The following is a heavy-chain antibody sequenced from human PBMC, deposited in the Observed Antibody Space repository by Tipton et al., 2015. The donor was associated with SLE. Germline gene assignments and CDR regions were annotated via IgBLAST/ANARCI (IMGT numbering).Heavy chain of an antibody. CDR2: IYYTGDT. V-gene: IGHV4-59*08. J-gene: IGHJ4*02. Sequence: TLSLTCTISGVSVKSNFWSWIRQPPGKGLEWIGHIYYTGDTKYNPSLESRVTISVDTSNNQFSLKLTSVTAADTAVYYCARHWGYWGQGTLVTVSS. D-gene: IGHD3-16*01. CDR1: GVSVKSNF. CDR3: ARHWGY.